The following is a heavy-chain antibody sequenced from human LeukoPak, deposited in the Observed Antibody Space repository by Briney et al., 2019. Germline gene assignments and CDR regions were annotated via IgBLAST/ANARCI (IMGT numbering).Heavy chain of an antibody. Sequence: QSGGSLRLSCAASEFTFSSYSMNWVRQAPGKGLEWLSYISLTSNTIYYADSVQGRFSISRDNAKNSLYLQMNSLRDEDTAVYYCARRAYGSGSPDAPYDSDYWGQGTLVTVSS. CDR1: EFTFSSYS. D-gene: IGHD3-10*01. CDR2: ISLTSNTI. CDR3: ARRAYGSGSPDAPYDSDY. V-gene: IGHV3-48*02. J-gene: IGHJ4*02.